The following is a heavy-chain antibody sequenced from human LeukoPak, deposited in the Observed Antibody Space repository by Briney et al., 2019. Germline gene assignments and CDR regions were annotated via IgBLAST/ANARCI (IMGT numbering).Heavy chain of an antibody. Sequence: ASVKVSCKASGYTFSRYGISWVRQAPGQGLEWMGWISGYNGNTKSAQMVLGRVTMTTDTSTSTAYMELRSLRSDDTAVYYCARATYCSSTSCYIRNDAFDIWGQGTMVTVSS. CDR3: ARATYCSSTSCYIRNDAFDI. CDR2: ISGYNGNT. V-gene: IGHV1-18*01. J-gene: IGHJ3*02. CDR1: GYTFSRYG. D-gene: IGHD2-2*02.